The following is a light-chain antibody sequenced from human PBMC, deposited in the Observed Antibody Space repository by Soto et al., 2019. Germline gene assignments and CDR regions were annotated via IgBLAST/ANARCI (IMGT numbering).Light chain of an antibody. CDR1: SSDVGGYNY. CDR2: DVT. J-gene: IGLJ1*01. CDR3: CSYAGNYLYV. V-gene: IGLV2-11*01. Sequence: QSVLTQPRSVSGSPGQSVTISCTGTSSDVGGYNYVSWYQQHPDKAPKFIIYDVTNRPSGVPDRFSGSKSGNTASLTISGLQAEDEADYYCCSYAGNYLYVFGTGTKLTVL.